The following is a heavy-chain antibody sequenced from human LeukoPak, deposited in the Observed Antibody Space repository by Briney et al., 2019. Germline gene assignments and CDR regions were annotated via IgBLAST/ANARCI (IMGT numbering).Heavy chain of an antibody. CDR2: IYYSGST. V-gene: IGHV4-39*01. Sequence: PSETLPLTCTVSGGSISSSSYYWGWIRQPPGKGLEWIGSIYYSGSTYYNPSLKSRVTISVDTSKNQFSLKLSSVTAADTAVYYCARTRRLLLPPDAFDIWGQGTMVTVSS. D-gene: IGHD3-22*01. J-gene: IGHJ3*02. CDR3: ARTRRLLLPPDAFDI. CDR1: GGSISSSSYY.